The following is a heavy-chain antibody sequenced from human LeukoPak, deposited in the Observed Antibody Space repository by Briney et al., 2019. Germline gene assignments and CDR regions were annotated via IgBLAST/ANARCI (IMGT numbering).Heavy chain of an antibody. CDR2: ISSSGSTI. Sequence: GGSLRLSCAASGFTFSSYEMNWVRQAPGKGLEWVSYISSSGSTIYYADSVKGRFTISRDNAKNSLYLQINILRAEDTAVYYCARDRPPTYGSGNYGVDYWGQGTLVTVSS. D-gene: IGHD3-10*01. J-gene: IGHJ4*02. CDR3: ARDRPPTYGSGNYGVDY. CDR1: GFTFSSYE. V-gene: IGHV3-48*03.